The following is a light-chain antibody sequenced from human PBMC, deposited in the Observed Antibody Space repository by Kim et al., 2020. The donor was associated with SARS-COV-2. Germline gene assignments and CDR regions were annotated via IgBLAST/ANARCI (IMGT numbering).Light chain of an antibody. CDR2: GTS. Sequence: EIVLTQSPATLSVSPGERATLSCRASQSVNTNLAWYQQRPGQAPRLLIYGTSTRATGIPDRFSGSGSATDFTLTISSLQSEDSAVYYCQQYNQWTPEYTFGQGTKLE. J-gene: IGKJ2*01. CDR1: QSVNTN. CDR3: QQYNQWTPEYT. V-gene: IGKV3-15*01.